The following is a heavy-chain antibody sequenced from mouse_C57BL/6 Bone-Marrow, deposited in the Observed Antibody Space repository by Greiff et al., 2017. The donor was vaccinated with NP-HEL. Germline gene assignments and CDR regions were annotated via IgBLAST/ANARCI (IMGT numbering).Heavy chain of an antibody. Sequence: QVQLKESGPELVKPGASVKISCKASGYAFSSSWMNWVKQRPGKGLEWIGRIYPGDGDTNYNGKFKGKATLTADKSSSTAYMQLSSLTSEDSAVYFCANLDSSGYYFDYWGQGTTLTVSS. CDR3: ANLDSSGYYFDY. J-gene: IGHJ2*01. CDR2: IYPGDGDT. D-gene: IGHD3-2*02. CDR1: GYAFSSSW. V-gene: IGHV1-82*01.